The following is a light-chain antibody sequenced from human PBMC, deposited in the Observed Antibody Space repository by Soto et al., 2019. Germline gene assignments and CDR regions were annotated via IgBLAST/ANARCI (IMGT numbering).Light chain of an antibody. CDR1: QSVGSNY. CDR2: GAS. V-gene: IGKV3-20*01. J-gene: IGKJ3*01. Sequence: PGERATVSCRASQSVGSNYLAWYQRKPGQAPRLLIYGASSRATGIPDRFSGSGSGTDFTLTISRLEPEDFSVYYCQQYATIPFTFGPGTKVDIK. CDR3: QQYATIPFT.